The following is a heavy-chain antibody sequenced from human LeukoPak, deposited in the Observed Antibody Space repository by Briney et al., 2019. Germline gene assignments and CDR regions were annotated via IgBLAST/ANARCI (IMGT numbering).Heavy chain of an antibody. CDR1: GYTFTSYG. D-gene: IGHD3-16*02. V-gene: IGHV1-18*01. CDR3: GRGGYDYVWGSYRSYFDY. Sequence: ASVKVSCKASGYTFTSYGSSWVRQAPGQGLEWMGWISAYNGNTNYAQKLQGRVTMTTDTSTSTAYMELRSLRSDDTAVYYCGRGGYDYVWGSYRSYFDYWGQGTLVTVSS. CDR2: ISAYNGNT. J-gene: IGHJ4*02.